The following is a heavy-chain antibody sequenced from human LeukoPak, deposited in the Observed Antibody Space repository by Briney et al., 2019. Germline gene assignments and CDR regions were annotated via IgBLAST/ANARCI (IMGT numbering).Heavy chain of an antibody. D-gene: IGHD3-9*01. V-gene: IGHV1-2*02. CDR2: INPNSGGT. CDR1: GYTFTGYY. J-gene: IGHJ4*02. Sequence: ASVKVSCKASGYTFTGYYMHWVRQAPGQGLEWMGWINPNSGGTNCAQKFQGRVTMTRDTSISTAYMELSRLRSDDTAVYYCASSILTGYYNEVFDYWGQGTLVTVSS. CDR3: ASSILTGYYNEVFDY.